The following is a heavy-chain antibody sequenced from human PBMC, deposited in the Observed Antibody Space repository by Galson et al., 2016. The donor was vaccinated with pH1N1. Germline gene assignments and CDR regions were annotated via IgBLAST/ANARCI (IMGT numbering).Heavy chain of an antibody. CDR2: IKSDASRI. J-gene: IGHJ6*02. D-gene: IGHD1-1*01. CDR3: ARGLLSENDVGMDV. CDR1: GFPFSSHW. Sequence: SLRLSCAASGFPFSSHWFYWVRQAPGKGLVWVSRIKSDASRIYYADFVRGRFTISRDNAKDTVYLEMNSLRVEDTAVYYCARGLLSENDVGMDVWGQGTTVTVSS. V-gene: IGHV3-74*01.